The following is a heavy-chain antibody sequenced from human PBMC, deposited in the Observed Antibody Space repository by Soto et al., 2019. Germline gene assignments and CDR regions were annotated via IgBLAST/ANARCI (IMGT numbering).Heavy chain of an antibody. CDR3: ASMEGVATINSDDAFDI. CDR1: GGSISSGDYC. Sequence: SETLSLTCTVSGGSISSGDYCWSWIRQPPGKGLEWIGYIYYSGSTYYNPSLKSRVTISVDTSKNQFSLKLSSVTAADTAVYYCASMEGVATINSDDAFDIWGQGTMVTVSS. J-gene: IGHJ3*02. CDR2: IYYSGST. V-gene: IGHV4-30-4*01. D-gene: IGHD5-12*01.